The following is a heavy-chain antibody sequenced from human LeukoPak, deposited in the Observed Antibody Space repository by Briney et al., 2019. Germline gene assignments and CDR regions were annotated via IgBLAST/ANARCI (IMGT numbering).Heavy chain of an antibody. V-gene: IGHV4-39*07. Sequence: SETLSLTCTVSGGSISSSSYYWGWIRQPPGTGLEWIGSIYYSGSTYYNPSLKSRVAISVDTSKNQFSLKLSSMTAADTAVYYCARDLGSEAFDIWGQGTMVTVSS. CDR2: IYYSGST. D-gene: IGHD3-10*01. CDR1: GGSISSSSYY. CDR3: ARDLGSEAFDI. J-gene: IGHJ3*02.